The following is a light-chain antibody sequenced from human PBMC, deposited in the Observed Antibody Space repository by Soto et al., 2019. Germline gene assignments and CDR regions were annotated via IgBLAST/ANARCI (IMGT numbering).Light chain of an antibody. CDR1: SSDVGGYNH. CDR3: RSYARSXSYV. Sequence: QSALTQPASVSGSPVQSITISCTGTSSDVGGYNHVSWYQIHPGKAPKLIIYEVTSRPSGVSYRFSGSKSGNSASLTISGLQAEDEADYYCRSYARSXSYVVGGGTKVXV. V-gene: IGLV2-14*01. J-gene: IGLJ1*01. CDR2: EVT.